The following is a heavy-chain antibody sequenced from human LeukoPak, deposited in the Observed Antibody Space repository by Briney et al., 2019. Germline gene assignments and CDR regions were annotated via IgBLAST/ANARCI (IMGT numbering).Heavy chain of an antibody. CDR2: IKQDGSEK. V-gene: IGHV3-7*03. CDR1: GFTFSSYW. D-gene: IGHD6-19*01. CDR3: ARDPGRQYSSIADV. J-gene: IGHJ6*02. Sequence: GGSLRLSCAASGFTFSSYWMTWVRQAPGKGLEWVANIKQDGSEKYYVDSVKGRFTISRDNAKNSLYLQMDSLRAKDTAVYYCARDPGRQYSSIADVWGQGTTVTVSS.